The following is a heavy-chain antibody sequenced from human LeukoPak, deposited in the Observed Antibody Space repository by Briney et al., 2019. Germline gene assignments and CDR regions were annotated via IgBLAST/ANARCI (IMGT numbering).Heavy chain of an antibody. Sequence: GGSLRLSCAASGFTFSSYEMNWVRQAPGKGLEWLSYISSSGSAIYYADSVKGRFTISRDNAKNSLYLQMNSLRAEDTAVYYCAKGGYFYDSSDAYWGQGTLVTVSS. CDR3: AKGGYFYDSSDAY. CDR1: GFTFSSYE. D-gene: IGHD3-22*01. V-gene: IGHV3-48*03. J-gene: IGHJ4*02. CDR2: ISSSGSAI.